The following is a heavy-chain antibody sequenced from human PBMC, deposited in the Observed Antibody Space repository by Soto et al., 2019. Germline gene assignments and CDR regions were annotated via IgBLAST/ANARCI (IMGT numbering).Heavy chain of an antibody. V-gene: IGHV1-8*01. D-gene: IGHD6-13*01. CDR3: ARGHVAAAGIEVPFDY. J-gene: IGHJ4*02. Sequence: QVQLVQSGAEVKKPGASVKVSCKASGYTFTSYDINWVRQATGQGLEWMGWMNPNSGNTGYAQKFQGRVTMTRNTSIITAYMELSSLRSEDTAVHYCARGHVAAAGIEVPFDYWGQGTLVTVSS. CDR2: MNPNSGNT. CDR1: GYTFTSYD.